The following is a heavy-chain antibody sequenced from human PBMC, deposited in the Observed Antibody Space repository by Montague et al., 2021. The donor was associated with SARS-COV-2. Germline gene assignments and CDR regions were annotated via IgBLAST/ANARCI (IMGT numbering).Heavy chain of an antibody. V-gene: IGHV3-30*04. J-gene: IGHJ4*02. CDR3: ARDHLNRRGAEGFLTIFGVVTSNYSDY. D-gene: IGHD3-3*01. CDR1: GFTFSSYA. CDR2: ISYDGSNK. Sequence: SLRLSCAASGFTFSSYAMHWVRQAPGKGLEWVAVISYDGSNKYYADSVKGRFTISRDNSKNTLYLQMNSLRAEDTAVYYCARDHLNRRGAEGFLTIFGVVTSNYSDYGGQGTLVTVSS.